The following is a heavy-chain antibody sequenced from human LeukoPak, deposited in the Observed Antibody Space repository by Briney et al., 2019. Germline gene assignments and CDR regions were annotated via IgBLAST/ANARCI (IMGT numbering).Heavy chain of an antibody. CDR1: GFTFSSYS. CDR2: ISSSSCYI. CDR3: ARGTWPTRVLRYFDMGPGGPSAFDI. J-gene: IGHJ3*02. Sequence: PGGSLRLSCAASGFTFSSYSMNWVRQAPCKGLKSVSSISSSSCYIYYADSVKGRITISRDNAKNSLYLQMNSLRAEDTAVYYCARGTWPTRVLRYFDMGPGGPSAFDIWGQGTMVTVSS. D-gene: IGHD3-9*01. V-gene: IGHV3-21*01.